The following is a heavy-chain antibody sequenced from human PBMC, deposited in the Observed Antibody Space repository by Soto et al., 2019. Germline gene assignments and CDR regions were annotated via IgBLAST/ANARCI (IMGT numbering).Heavy chain of an antibody. V-gene: IGHV4-39*01. Sequence: SETLSLTCTVSGGSISSSYFYWGWIRQPPGKGLDWIGSIFYSGSTYYNPSLKSRVTISVDTSKNQFSLKLSSVTAADTAVYYCARHPSSGYDFDFWGQGTLVTVSS. CDR2: IFYSGST. J-gene: IGHJ4*02. D-gene: IGHD5-12*01. CDR1: GGSISSSYFY. CDR3: ARHPSSGYDFDF.